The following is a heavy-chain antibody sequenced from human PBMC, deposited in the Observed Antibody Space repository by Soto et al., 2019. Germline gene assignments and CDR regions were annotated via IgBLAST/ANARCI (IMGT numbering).Heavy chain of an antibody. V-gene: IGHV4-30-4*01. D-gene: IGHD3-3*01. J-gene: IGHJ4*02. CDR1: GVSVSNGYYY. CDR3: VRGRFLDY. Sequence: QVQLQESGPGLVKPSQTLSLTCTVSGVSVSNGYYYWSWIRQPPGKGLEWIGYIYYSGSTYYNPSLQSRLTMSIDTSQNQFSLRLSSVTGADTAVYFCVRGRFLDYWGQGIPVTVSS. CDR2: IYYSGST.